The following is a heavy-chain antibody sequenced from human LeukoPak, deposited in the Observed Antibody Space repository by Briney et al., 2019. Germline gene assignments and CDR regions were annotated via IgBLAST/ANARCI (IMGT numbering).Heavy chain of an antibody. CDR3: ARVGIGCSGGSCYLYAFDI. Sequence: GGSLRLSCAASGFTFSSCWMSWVRQAPGRGLEWVANIKQDGSEKYYVDSVKGRFTISRDNAKNSLYLQMNSLRAEDTAVYYCARVGIGCSGGSCYLYAFDIWGQGTMVTVSS. CDR2: IKQDGSEK. D-gene: IGHD2-15*01. V-gene: IGHV3-7*01. CDR1: GFTFSSCW. J-gene: IGHJ3*02.